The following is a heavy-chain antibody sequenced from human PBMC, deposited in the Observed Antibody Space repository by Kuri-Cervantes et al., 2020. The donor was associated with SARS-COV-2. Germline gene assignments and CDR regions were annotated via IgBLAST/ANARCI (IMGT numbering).Heavy chain of an antibody. V-gene: IGHV4-34*01. CDR2: IHPSGST. CDR1: GGSFSGYY. CDR3: ARGRDAYKLGNY. D-gene: IGHD5-24*01. Sequence: GSLRLTCAVYGGSFSGYYWSWVRQPPGKGLEWIGHIHPSGSTTYNPSLNSRVIISVDTSKNQFSLNLSSVTAADTAIYYCARGRDAYKLGNYWGQGSLVTVSS. J-gene: IGHJ4*02.